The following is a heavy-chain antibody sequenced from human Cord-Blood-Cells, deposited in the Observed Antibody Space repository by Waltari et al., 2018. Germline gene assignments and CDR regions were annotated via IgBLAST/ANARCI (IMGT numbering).Heavy chain of an antibody. CDR3: ARDYYGSGSYPPFDY. CDR2: INPNSGGT. Sequence: QVQLVQSGAEVKKPGASVKVSCKASGYTFTGYYMHWVRPAPGQGLEWMGWINPNSGGTNYAQKFQGRVTMTRDTSISTAYMELSRLRSDDTAVYYCARDYYGSGSYPPFDYWGQGTLVTVSS. J-gene: IGHJ4*02. CDR1: GYTFTGYY. V-gene: IGHV1-2*02. D-gene: IGHD3-10*01.